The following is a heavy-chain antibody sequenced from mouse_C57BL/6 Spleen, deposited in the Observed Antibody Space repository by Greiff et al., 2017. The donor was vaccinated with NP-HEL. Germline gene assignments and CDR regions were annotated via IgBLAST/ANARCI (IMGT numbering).Heavy chain of an antibody. D-gene: IGHD6-1*01. CDR2: ISSGSSTI. V-gene: IGHV5-17*01. Sequence: DVHLVEPGGGLVKPGGSLKLSCAASGFTFSDYGMHWVRQAPEKGLEWVAYISSGSSTINYADTVKGRFTISRDNAKNTLFLQMTSLRSEDTAMYYCARKQYYFDYWGQGTTLTVSS. CDR3: ARKQYYFDY. CDR1: GFTFSDYG. J-gene: IGHJ2*01.